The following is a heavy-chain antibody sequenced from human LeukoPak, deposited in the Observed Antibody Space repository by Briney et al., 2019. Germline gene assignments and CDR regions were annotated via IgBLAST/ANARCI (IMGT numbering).Heavy chain of an antibody. CDR1: GFTFSSYA. V-gene: IGHV3-30-3*01. CDR3: ARGTKYSNPDRGMDV. Sequence: GGSLRLSCAASGFTFSSYAMHWVRQAPGKGLEWVAVISYDGSNKYYADSVKGRFTISRDNSKNTLYLQMNSLRAEDTAVYYCARGTKYSNPDRGMDVWGQGTTVTVSS. CDR2: ISYDGSNK. J-gene: IGHJ6*02. D-gene: IGHD6-6*01.